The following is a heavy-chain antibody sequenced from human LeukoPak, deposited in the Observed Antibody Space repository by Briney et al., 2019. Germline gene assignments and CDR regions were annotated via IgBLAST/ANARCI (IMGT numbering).Heavy chain of an antibody. CDR3: VRGPHIAATSY. J-gene: IGHJ4*02. Sequence: PGGYLRLSCVASGFSFNDYSMAWVRTAPGQGLEWVVDIKKDGSERPDVDSVKGRSAISRDNAKKSLYLQINSLRAEDTAVYYCVRGPHIAATSYWGQGTLVTVSS. CDR1: GFSFNDYS. D-gene: IGHD6-25*01. V-gene: IGHV3-7*03. CDR2: IKKDGSER.